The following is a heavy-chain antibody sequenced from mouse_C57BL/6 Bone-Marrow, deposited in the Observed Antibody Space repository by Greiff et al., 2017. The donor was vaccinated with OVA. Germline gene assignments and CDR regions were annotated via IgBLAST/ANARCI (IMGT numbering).Heavy chain of an antibody. J-gene: IGHJ4*01. CDR1: GYTFTDYE. CDR3: TRGGYYGRGDY. Sequence: VKVVESGAELVRPGASVTLSCKASGYTFTDYEMHWVKQTPVHGLEWIGAIDPETGGTAYNQKFKGKAILTADKSSSTAYMELRSLTSEDSAVYYCTRGGYYGRGDYWGQGTSVTVSS. CDR2: IDPETGGT. D-gene: IGHD1-1*01. V-gene: IGHV1-15*01.